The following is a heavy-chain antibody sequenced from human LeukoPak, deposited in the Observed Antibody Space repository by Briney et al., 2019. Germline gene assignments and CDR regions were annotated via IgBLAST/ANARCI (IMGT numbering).Heavy chain of an antibody. CDR2: IYSGGST. CDR3: ARVPPYSSSWFYPWVFDY. V-gene: IGHV3-53*05. Sequence: GGSLRLSCAASGFTVSSNYMSWVRQAPGKGLEWVSVIYSGGSTYYADSVKGRFTIFRDNSKNTVYLQMNSLRSDDTAVYYCARVPPYSSSWFYPWVFDYWGQGTLVTVSS. D-gene: IGHD6-13*01. J-gene: IGHJ4*02. CDR1: GFTVSSNY.